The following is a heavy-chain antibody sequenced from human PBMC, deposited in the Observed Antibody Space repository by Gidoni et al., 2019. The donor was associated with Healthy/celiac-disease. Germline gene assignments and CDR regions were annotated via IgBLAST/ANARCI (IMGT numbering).Heavy chain of an antibody. CDR2: ISDDGSNK. J-gene: IGHJ4*02. V-gene: IGHV3-30*01. D-gene: IGHD5-18*01. CDR1: GFTFSSYA. Sequence: QVQLVESGGGLVQPGRSLRLSCAASGFTFSSYARHWVRQAPGKGLEWVAVISDDGSNKEYADSVKGRFTISRDNSKNTLYLQMNSLRAEDTAVYYCARDHVDTAMAFLVDYWGQGTLVTVSS. CDR3: ARDHVDTAMAFLVDY.